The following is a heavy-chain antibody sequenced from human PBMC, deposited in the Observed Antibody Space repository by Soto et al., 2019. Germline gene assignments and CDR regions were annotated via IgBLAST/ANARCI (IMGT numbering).Heavy chain of an antibody. CDR2: IVPFNGLA. J-gene: IGHJ3*01. CDR3: AIANSWHDPARF. CDR1: RGIVNNNV. V-gene: IGHV1-69*02. D-gene: IGHD1-7*01. Sequence: VQSGADMKKPGSSVKVSCTASRGIVNNNVVNWVRQAPGLGLERMGRIVPFNGLAEYALNFQGRVTFTADRSTRAADMEVSGLTSEDTAIYYCAIANSWHDPARFRDQGTKV.